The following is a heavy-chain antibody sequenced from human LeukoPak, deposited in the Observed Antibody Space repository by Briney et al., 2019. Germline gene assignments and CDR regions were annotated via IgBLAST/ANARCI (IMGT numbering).Heavy chain of an antibody. CDR1: GGSISSYY. D-gene: IGHD3-22*01. CDR3: ARGAYGSTQPFDY. Sequence: ASETLSLTCTVSGGSISSYYWSWIRQSAGKGLEWIGRIYTSGSTNYNPSLKSRVTMSVDTSKNQFSLKLSSVTAADTAVYYCARGAYGSTQPFDYWGQGTLVTVSS. V-gene: IGHV4-4*07. J-gene: IGHJ4*02. CDR2: IYTSGST.